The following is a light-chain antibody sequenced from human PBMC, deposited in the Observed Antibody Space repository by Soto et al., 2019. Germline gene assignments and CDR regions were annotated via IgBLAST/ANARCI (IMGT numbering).Light chain of an antibody. V-gene: IGKV4-1*01. CDR1: QSVLHSSNNKDY. Sequence: DIVMTQSPDSLAVSLGERATIYCKSSQSVLHSSNNKDYLAWYQQKPGQSPRLLIYGASTRATDIPDRFSGSGSDTDFALTISRLEPEDFAVYYCQQYSGSPFTFGPGTKVNIK. CDR2: GAS. J-gene: IGKJ3*01. CDR3: QQYSGSPFT.